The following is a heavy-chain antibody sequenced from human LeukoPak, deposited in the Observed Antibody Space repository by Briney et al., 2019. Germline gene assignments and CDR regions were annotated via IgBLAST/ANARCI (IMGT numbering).Heavy chain of an antibody. CDR3: AKEVSYYFDY. CDR2: IGASVGST. CDR1: GFTLSSYA. J-gene: IGHJ4*01. Sequence: GGSLRLSCAASGFTLSSYAMSWVREAPGKGLEWVSGIGASVGSTYFAACVKGRFTISRENSKNTLDLQMKSQRTEDTAVYYSAKEVSYYFDYWGQGTLVTVSS. D-gene: IGHD2/OR15-2a*01. V-gene: IGHV3-23*01.